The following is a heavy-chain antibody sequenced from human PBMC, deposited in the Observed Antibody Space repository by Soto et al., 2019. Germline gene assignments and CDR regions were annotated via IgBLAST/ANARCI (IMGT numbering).Heavy chain of an antibody. D-gene: IGHD2-2*01. J-gene: IGHJ4*02. V-gene: IGHV3-23*01. CDR2: ISGSGDAT. Sequence: GGSLRLSCAASGFTFSAYAMSWVRQAPGKGLEWVSTISGSGDATYYTDSVKGRFTLSRDNSKNTLYLQMNNLRAEDSALYYCAKRYCSITSCYRGSYLFDYWGQGALVTVSS. CDR3: AKRYCSITSCYRGSYLFDY. CDR1: GFTFSAYA.